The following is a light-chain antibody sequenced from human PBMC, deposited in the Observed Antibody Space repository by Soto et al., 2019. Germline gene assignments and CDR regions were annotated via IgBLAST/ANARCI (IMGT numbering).Light chain of an antibody. CDR2: DTS. CDR1: QSVSNK. J-gene: IGKJ5*01. Sequence: EIVMTQSPATLSVSPGERVTLSCRASQSVSNKLGWYQHKPGQAPRLLIYDTSTGATGLPARFSGSGSGTEFTLTINSLQAEDCAVYYCQQYYNWPRTFGQGTRLEIK. CDR3: QQYYNWPRT. V-gene: IGKV3-15*01.